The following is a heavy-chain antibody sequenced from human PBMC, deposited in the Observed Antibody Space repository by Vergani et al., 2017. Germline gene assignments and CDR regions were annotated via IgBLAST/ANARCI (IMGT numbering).Heavy chain of an antibody. CDR3: ARASGGLQGGAGWFDP. CDR2: IDPSDSYT. Sequence: EVQLVQSGAEVKKPGESLRISCKGSGYSFTSYWISWVRQMPGKGLEWMGRIDPSDSYTNYSPSFQGHVTISADKSISPAYLQWSSLKASDTAMYYCARASGGLQGGAGWFDPWGQGTLVTVSS. CDR1: GYSFTSYW. J-gene: IGHJ5*02. D-gene: IGHD3-10*01. V-gene: IGHV5-10-1*03.